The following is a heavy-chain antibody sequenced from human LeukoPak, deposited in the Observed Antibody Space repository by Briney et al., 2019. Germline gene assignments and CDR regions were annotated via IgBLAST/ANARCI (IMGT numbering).Heavy chain of an antibody. CDR3: AKVGAWELRRVFGY. Sequence: GSLLLSCAASGFTFNDYWRTWVRQVPGRGLEWVANINKDGSDKYYVDSVKGRFTISRDNAKKSLYLEMNSLTVVDTAMYYCAKVGAWELRRVFGYWGPGALVTVSS. J-gene: IGHJ4*02. V-gene: IGHV3-7*01. CDR2: INKDGSDK. D-gene: IGHD1-26*01. CDR1: GFTFNDYW.